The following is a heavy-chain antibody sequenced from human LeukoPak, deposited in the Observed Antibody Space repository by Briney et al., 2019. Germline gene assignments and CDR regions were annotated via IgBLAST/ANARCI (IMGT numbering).Heavy chain of an antibody. CDR2: IYPGDSDT. D-gene: IGHD3-22*01. Sequence: GESLKISCKGSGYSFTSYWIGWVRQMPGKGLEWMGIIYPGDSDTRYSPSFQGQVTISAGKSISTAYLQWSSLKASDTAMYYCARRRRGTMIVGVYYFDYWGQGTLVTVSS. CDR1: GYSFTSYW. CDR3: ARRRRGTMIVGVYYFDY. J-gene: IGHJ4*02. V-gene: IGHV5-51*01.